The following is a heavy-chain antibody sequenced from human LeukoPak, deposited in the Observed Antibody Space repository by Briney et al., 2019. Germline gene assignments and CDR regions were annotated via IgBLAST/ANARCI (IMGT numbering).Heavy chain of an antibody. CDR1: GGSINYYY. J-gene: IGHJ3*02. CDR2: IYYSGST. CDR3: ARDCGGDCYLRFDI. V-gene: IGHV4-31*03. D-gene: IGHD2-21*02. Sequence: SETLSLTCTVSGGSINYYYWSWIRQHPGKGLEWIGYIYYSGSTYYNPSLKSRVTISVDTSKNQFSLKLSSVTAADTAVYYCARDCGGDCYLRFDIWGQGTMVTVSS.